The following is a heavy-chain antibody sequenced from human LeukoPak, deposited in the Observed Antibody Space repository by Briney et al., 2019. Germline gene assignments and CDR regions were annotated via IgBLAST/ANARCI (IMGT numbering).Heavy chain of an antibody. Sequence: GGSLRLSCAASGFTFSSYSMNWVRQAPGKGLEWVSTISGSGGSTYYADSVKGRFTISRDNSKNTLYLQMNSLRAEDTAVYYCAKQSITIFGVAPVDYWGQGTLVTVSS. CDR1: GFTFSSYS. D-gene: IGHD3-3*01. CDR2: ISGSGGST. V-gene: IGHV3-23*01. CDR3: AKQSITIFGVAPVDY. J-gene: IGHJ4*02.